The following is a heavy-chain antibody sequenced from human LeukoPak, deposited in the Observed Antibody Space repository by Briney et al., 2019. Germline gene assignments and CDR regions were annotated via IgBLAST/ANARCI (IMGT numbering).Heavy chain of an antibody. CDR3: ARFGSKYNYYDGSGYDY. Sequence: ASVKVSCKASGYTFTSYYMHWVRQAPGQGLEWMGIINPGGGSTSYAQKFQGRVTMTRDTSTSTVYMELSSLRSEDTAVYYCARFGSKYNYYDGSGYDYWGQGTLVTVSS. D-gene: IGHD3-22*01. CDR1: GYTFTSYY. CDR2: INPGGGST. J-gene: IGHJ4*02. V-gene: IGHV1-46*01.